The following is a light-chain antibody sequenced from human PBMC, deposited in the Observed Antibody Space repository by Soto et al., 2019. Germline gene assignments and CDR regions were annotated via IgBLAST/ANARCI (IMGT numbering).Light chain of an antibody. Sequence: EIVLTQSPATLSLSPGERATLSCRASQSVISYLAWYQQKPGQAPSLLIYDASNRATGIPARFSGSGSGTDFTLTISSLEPEDFAVYYCQQRSNWPRGTFGQGTKVDIK. CDR2: DAS. V-gene: IGKV3-11*01. CDR1: QSVISY. CDR3: QQRSNWPRGT. J-gene: IGKJ1*01.